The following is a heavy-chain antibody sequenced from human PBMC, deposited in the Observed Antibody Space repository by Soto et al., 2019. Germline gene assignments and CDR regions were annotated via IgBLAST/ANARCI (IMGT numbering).Heavy chain of an antibody. J-gene: IGHJ5*02. Sequence: QITLKESGPTLVKPTQTLTLTCTFSGFSLTTRGVGVGWIRQPPGKALECLQLIYWDDDKRYSPSLQSRLSITKDTSKNQVVLTMTNVYPVDTATYYCAHIPNYYQYDWFDPWGQGTLVSVSS. CDR2: IYWDDDK. D-gene: IGHD3-16*01. CDR1: GFSLTTRGVG. V-gene: IGHV2-5*02. CDR3: AHIPNYYQYDWFDP.